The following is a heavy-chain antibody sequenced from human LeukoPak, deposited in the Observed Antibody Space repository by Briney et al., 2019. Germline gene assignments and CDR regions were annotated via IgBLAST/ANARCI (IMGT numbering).Heavy chain of an antibody. CDR2: IYTSGST. D-gene: IGHD6-13*01. CDR1: GGSISSGSYY. Sequence: SETLSLTCTVSGGSISSGSYYWSWIRQPAGKGLEWIGRIYTSGSTNYNPSLKSRVTMSVDTSKNQLSQKLNSVTAADTSIYYCARVSSRWYGDYYYYMDVWGKGTTVTVSS. J-gene: IGHJ6*03. V-gene: IGHV4-61*02. CDR3: ARVSSRWYGDYYYYMDV.